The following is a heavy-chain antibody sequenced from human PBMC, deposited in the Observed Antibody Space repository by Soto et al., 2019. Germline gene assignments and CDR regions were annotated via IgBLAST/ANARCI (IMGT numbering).Heavy chain of an antibody. D-gene: IGHD3-10*01. V-gene: IGHV3-74*01. Sequence: PGGSLRLSCAASGFTFGPFWMHWVRQAPGKGLVWLSHINSDGSTIVYADSVKGRFTISRDNAKNSLYLQMNSLRAEDTAVYYCARGDYYGSGSLLFDYWGQGTLVTVSS. CDR1: GFTFGPFW. CDR2: INSDGSTI. J-gene: IGHJ4*02. CDR3: ARGDYYGSGSLLFDY.